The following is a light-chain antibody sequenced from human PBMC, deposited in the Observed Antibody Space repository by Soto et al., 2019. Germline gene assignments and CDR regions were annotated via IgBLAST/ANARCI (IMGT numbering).Light chain of an antibody. Sequence: DIQMTQSPSTLSASVGDRVTITRRASQSISSWLAWYQQKPGKAPKLLIYAASSVQSGVPLRFSGSGSGTDFTLTISSLQPEDFATYYCQQTHSTPVTFGQGTRLEIK. CDR1: QSISSW. CDR2: AAS. J-gene: IGKJ5*01. CDR3: QQTHSTPVT. V-gene: IGKV1-39*01.